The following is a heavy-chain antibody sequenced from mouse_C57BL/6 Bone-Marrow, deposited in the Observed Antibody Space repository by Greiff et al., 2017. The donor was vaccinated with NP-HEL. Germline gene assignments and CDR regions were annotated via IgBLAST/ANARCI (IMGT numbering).Heavy chain of an antibody. V-gene: IGHV1-64*01. Sequence: QVQLQQPGAELVKPGASVKLSCKASGYTFTSYWMHWVKQRPGPGLAWIGMIHPNSGSTNYNEKFKSKATLTVDKSSSTAYMQLSSLTSEDSAVYYCVRRGGYYDAMDYWGQGTSGTVSS. D-gene: IGHD2-2*01. CDR2: IHPNSGST. J-gene: IGHJ4*01. CDR3: VRRGGYYDAMDY. CDR1: GYTFTSYW.